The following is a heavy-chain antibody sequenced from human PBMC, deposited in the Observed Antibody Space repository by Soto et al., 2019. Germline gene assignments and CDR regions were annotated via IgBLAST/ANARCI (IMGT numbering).Heavy chain of an antibody. CDR1: GFTFSSYG. CDR3: ARDCLAARLPFPGMDV. CDR2: IWYDGSNK. V-gene: IGHV3-33*01. D-gene: IGHD6-6*01. J-gene: IGHJ6*02. Sequence: GGSLRLSCAASGFTFSSYGMHWVRQAPGKGLEWVAVIWYDGSNKYYADSVKGRFTISRDNSKNTLYLQMNSLRAEDTAVYYCARDCLAARLPFPGMDVWGQGTTVTVSS.